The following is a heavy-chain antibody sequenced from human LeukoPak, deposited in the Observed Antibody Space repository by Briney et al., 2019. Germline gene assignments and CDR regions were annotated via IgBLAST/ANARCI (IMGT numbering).Heavy chain of an antibody. CDR2: INHSGST. Sequence: SETLSLTCAVYGGSFSGYYWSWIRQPPGKGLEWIGEINHSGSTNYNPSLKSRVTISVDTSKNQFSLKLSSVTAADTAVYYCARPRYRSGSYYNRRGSNWFDPWGQGTLVTVSS. J-gene: IGHJ5*02. V-gene: IGHV4-34*01. CDR1: GGSFSGYY. CDR3: ARPRYRSGSYYNRRGSNWFDP. D-gene: IGHD3-10*01.